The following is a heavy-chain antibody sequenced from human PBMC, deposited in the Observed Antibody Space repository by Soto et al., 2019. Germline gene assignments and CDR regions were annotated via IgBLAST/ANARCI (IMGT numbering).Heavy chain of an antibody. V-gene: IGHV4-59*01. Sequence: SETLSLTCTVSGGSISSYYWSWIRRPPGKGLEWIGYMYYSGSTNYNPSLKSRVTISVDTSKNQFSLKLSSVTAADTAVYYCARGDPLLWFGEKVYYGMDVWGQGTTVTVSS. CDR2: MYYSGST. CDR3: ARGDPLLWFGEKVYYGMDV. J-gene: IGHJ6*02. D-gene: IGHD3-10*01. CDR1: GGSISSYY.